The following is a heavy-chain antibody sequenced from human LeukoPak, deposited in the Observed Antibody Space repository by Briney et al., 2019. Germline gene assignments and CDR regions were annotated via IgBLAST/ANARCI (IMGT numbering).Heavy chain of an antibody. V-gene: IGHV5-51*01. CDR1: GYSFTSYW. Sequence: GESLKISCKGSGYSFTSYWIGWVRQMPGKGLEWMGIIYPGDSDTRYSPSFQGQVTISADKSISTAYLQWSSLKASDTAMYYCARKEYSSSYVSAHGGAFDIWAKGQWSPSLQ. CDR2: IYPGDSDT. J-gene: IGHJ3*02. D-gene: IGHD6-13*01. CDR3: ARKEYSSSYVSAHGGAFDI.